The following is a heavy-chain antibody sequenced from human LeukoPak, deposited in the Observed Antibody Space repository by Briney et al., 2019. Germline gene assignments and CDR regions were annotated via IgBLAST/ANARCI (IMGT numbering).Heavy chain of an antibody. CDR2: ISAYNGKT. CDR3: ARVGITGTMDY. V-gene: IGHV1-18*01. J-gene: IGHJ4*02. CDR1: GYTFMNSG. Sequence: ASVKVSCKASGYTFMNSGISWVRQAPGQGLEWMGWISAYNGKTNYPQKVQGRVTMTTDTSTSTAYLELRSLTSDDTAVYYCARVGITGTMDYWGQGTLVTVSS. D-gene: IGHD1-20*01.